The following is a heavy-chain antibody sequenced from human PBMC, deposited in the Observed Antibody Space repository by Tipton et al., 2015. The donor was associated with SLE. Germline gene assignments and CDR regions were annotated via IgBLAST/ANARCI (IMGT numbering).Heavy chain of an antibody. Sequence: TLSLTCTVSNGSISSSPYYWGWIRQSPGKGLEWVGSMYYSGSTYYNPSLKSRVTMSVDTSRNQCSLNLTSVTAADTAVYYCARGPYYYMDVWCKGTTVTVSS. CDR2: MYYSGST. CDR1: NGSISSSPYY. CDR3: ARGPYYYMDV. V-gene: IGHV4-39*07. J-gene: IGHJ6*03.